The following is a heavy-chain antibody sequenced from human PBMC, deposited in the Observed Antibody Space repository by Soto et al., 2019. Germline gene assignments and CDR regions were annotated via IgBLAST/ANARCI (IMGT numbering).Heavy chain of an antibody. V-gene: IGHV3-23*01. J-gene: IGHJ4*02. CDR2: VGGGGGTT. Sequence: PGGSLILSCAASGFSYSSYAMTWVRQAPGKGLEWISAVGGGGGTTYYADSVKGRFTISRDNAKNTLYLQINSLRAEDTAVYYCARGTAVAAPYWGQGTLVTVSS. CDR3: ARGTAVAAPY. CDR1: GFSYSSYA. D-gene: IGHD6-19*01.